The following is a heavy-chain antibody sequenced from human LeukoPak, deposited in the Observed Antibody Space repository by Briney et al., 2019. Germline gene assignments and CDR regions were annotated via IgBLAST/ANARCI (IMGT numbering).Heavy chain of an antibody. Sequence: PGGSLRLSCAASGFTFSRYWMSWVRQPPGKGLEWIGEINHSGSTNYNPSLKSRVTISVDTSKNQFSLKLSSVTAADTAVYYCARGEYSSSLRVWGQGTLVTVSS. CDR1: GFTFSRYW. D-gene: IGHD6-13*01. J-gene: IGHJ4*02. V-gene: IGHV4-34*01. CDR3: ARGEYSSSLRV. CDR2: INHSGST.